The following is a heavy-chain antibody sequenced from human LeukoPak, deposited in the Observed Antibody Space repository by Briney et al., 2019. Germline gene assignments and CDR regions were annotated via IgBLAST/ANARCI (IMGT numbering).Heavy chain of an antibody. CDR2: ISSSGGYT. CDR3: ASRWWYFDL. CDR1: GFTFSDYY. D-gene: IGHD6-13*01. Sequence: GGSLRLSCAVSGFTFSDYYMSWIRQTPGKGLDWVSYISSSGGYTNYADSVKGRFTISRDNAKNTLYLQMNSLRAEDTALYYCASRWWYFDLWGRGTLVTVSS. V-gene: IGHV3-11*06. J-gene: IGHJ2*01.